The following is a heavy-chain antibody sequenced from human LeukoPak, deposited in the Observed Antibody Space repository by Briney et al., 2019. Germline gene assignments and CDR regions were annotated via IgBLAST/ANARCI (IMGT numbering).Heavy chain of an antibody. Sequence: GASVKVSCKASGYTFTSYGISWVRQAPGQGLEWMGWIGAYNGNTNYAQKLQGRVTMTTDTSTSTAYMELRSLRSDDTAVYYCARRRGYYDSSGSFDYWGQGTLVTVSS. CDR2: IGAYNGNT. CDR1: GYTFTSYG. J-gene: IGHJ4*02. V-gene: IGHV1-18*01. CDR3: ARRRGYYDSSGSFDY. D-gene: IGHD3-22*01.